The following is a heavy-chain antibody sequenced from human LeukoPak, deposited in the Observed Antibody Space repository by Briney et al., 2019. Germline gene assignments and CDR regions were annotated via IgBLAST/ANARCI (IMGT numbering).Heavy chain of an antibody. CDR1: GGSISSYY. CDR3: ARGDSSGYYLPFDY. CDR2: IYYSGST. J-gene: IGHJ4*02. V-gene: IGHV4-59*01. D-gene: IGHD3-22*01. Sequence: SETLSLTCTVSGGSISSYYWSWIRQPPGKGLEWIGYIYYSGSTNYNPSLKSRVTISVDTSKTQFSLKLSSVTAADTALYYCARGDSSGYYLPFDYWGQGTLVTVSS.